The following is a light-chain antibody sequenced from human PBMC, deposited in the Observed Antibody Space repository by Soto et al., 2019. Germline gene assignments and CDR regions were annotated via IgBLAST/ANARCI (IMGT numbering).Light chain of an antibody. CDR3: QHYGGAPLT. CDR2: DAS. Sequence: EIVMTQSPATLSVSPGERATLSCRASQSVSSNLAWYQQKPGQAPRLLIYDASSRATGIPARFSGSGSGTDFTLTISSLEPEDFAFYYCQHYGGAPLTFGQGTRLEIK. V-gene: IGKV3D-15*01. CDR1: QSVSSN. J-gene: IGKJ5*01.